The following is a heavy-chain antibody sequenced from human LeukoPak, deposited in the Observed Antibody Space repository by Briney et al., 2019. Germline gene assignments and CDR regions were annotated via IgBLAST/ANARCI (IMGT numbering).Heavy chain of an antibody. J-gene: IGHJ4*02. Sequence: AEFLISSSKASGYSFTSYRIGWVHQLGRKGLGWMWIIYPGDSTTTYSTSFRGQATISSTKSISTASLQWSSLKASDPAMYYCSLYGGNSNTDYWGQGTLVTVSS. CDR3: SLYGGNSNTDY. V-gene: IGHV5-51*07. CDR1: GYSFTSYR. CDR2: IYPGDSTT. D-gene: IGHD2-21*01.